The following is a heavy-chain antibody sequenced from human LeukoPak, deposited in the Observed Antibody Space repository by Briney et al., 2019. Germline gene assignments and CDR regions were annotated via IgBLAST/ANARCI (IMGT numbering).Heavy chain of an antibody. J-gene: IGHJ4*01. D-gene: IGHD3-22*01. V-gene: IGHV4-59*08. CDR3: ARHRDYYDT. CDR2: IYSSGSA. Sequence: PSETLSLTCTVSGASINNNFWTWIRQPPGKGLEWIGYIYSSGSANYDPSLKSRVIISGDTPKNQISLNLTSVTAADTAVYFCARHRDYYDTWGHGTLVTVSS. CDR1: GASINNNF.